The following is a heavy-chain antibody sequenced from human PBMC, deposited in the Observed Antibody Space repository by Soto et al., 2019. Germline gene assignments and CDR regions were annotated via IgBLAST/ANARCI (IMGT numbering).Heavy chain of an antibody. CDR3: ARGDYYDSSGYHQDFDY. J-gene: IGHJ4*02. V-gene: IGHV3-21*01. D-gene: IGHD3-22*01. CDR2: ISSSSSYI. Sequence: GGSLRLSCAASGFTFSSYSMNWVRQAPGKGLEWVSSISSSSSYIYYADSVKGRFTISRDNAKNSLYLQMNSLRAEDTAVYYCARGDYYDSSGYHQDFDYWGQGTLVTVSS. CDR1: GFTFSSYS.